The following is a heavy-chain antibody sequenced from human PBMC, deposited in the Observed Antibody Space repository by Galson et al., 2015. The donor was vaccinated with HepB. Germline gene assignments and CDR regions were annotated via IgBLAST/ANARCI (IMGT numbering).Heavy chain of an antibody. V-gene: IGHV1-2*02. D-gene: IGHD1-26*01. CDR1: GYTFSGYY. Sequence: SVKVSCKASGYTFSGYYMHWVRQAPGQGLEWMGWIKPNSGGTNYAQKFHGRVTMSRDNSMNTAYMELNRLRSDDTALYYCVRVIVGATFYHYGMDVWGQGTTVTVSS. CDR2: IKPNSGGT. J-gene: IGHJ6*02. CDR3: VRVIVGATFYHYGMDV.